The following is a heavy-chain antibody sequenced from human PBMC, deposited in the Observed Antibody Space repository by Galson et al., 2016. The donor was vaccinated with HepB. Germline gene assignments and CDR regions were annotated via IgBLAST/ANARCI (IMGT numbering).Heavy chain of an antibody. Sequence: LSLTCAVSGASINGNYWWTWVRQPPGKGLEWIGESYHSESTNYNPSLKSRVSISLDKSKNQFSLRLNSVSAEDTAVYFCASVRGGCSSTTCYLDSWGQGTMVTVSS. D-gene: IGHD2-2*01. CDR2: SYHSEST. CDR3: ASVRGGCSSTTCYLDS. CDR1: GASINGNYW. V-gene: IGHV4-4*01. J-gene: IGHJ3*01.